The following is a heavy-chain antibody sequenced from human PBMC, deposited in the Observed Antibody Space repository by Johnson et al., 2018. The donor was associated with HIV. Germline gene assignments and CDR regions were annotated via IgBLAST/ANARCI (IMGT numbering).Heavy chain of an antibody. V-gene: IGHV3-66*01. J-gene: IGHJ3*02. CDR1: GFTFSSYW. D-gene: IGHD1-26*01. CDR2: IYSGGST. CDR3: ARDRGYLDAFDI. Sequence: VQLVESGGGLVQPGGSLRLSCAASGFTFSSYWMHWVRQAPGKGLEWVSVIYSGGSTYYADSVKGRFTISRDNSKNTLYLQMNSLRAEDTAVFYCARDRGYLDAFDIWGQGTMVTVSS.